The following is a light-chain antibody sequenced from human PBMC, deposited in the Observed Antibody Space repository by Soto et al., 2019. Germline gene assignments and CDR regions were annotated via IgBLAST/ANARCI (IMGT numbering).Light chain of an antibody. Sequence: QSALTQPASVSGSPGQSIAISCTGTSSDVGGYNYVSWYQQHPGKAPKLMIYDVSNRPSGVSNRFSGSKSGNTASLTISGLQADDEVDYYCSSYTTSTTRVSGTGTKLTVL. CDR2: DVS. CDR3: SSYTTSTTRV. V-gene: IGLV2-14*01. CDR1: SSDVGGYNY. J-gene: IGLJ1*01.